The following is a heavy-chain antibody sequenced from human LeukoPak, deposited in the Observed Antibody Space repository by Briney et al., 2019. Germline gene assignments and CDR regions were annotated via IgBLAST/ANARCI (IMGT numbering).Heavy chain of an antibody. CDR2: INHSGST. J-gene: IGHJ3*02. Sequence: SETLSLTCNVSVGSISSYYWTWIRQPPGKGLEWIGEINHSGSTNYNPSLKSRVTISVDTSKNQFSLKLSSVTAADTAVYYCARDTSTVRGNDAFDIWGQGTMVTVSS. CDR3: ARDTSTVRGNDAFDI. V-gene: IGHV4-34*01. D-gene: IGHD3-16*01. CDR1: VGSISSYY.